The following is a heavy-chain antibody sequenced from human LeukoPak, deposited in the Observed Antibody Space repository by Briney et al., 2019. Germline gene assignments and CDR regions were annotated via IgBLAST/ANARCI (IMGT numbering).Heavy chain of an antibody. Sequence: GGSLTLSCAASGLTFSNYWMNWVRQAPGRGLVWVSHINSEGSSTTYADSVKGRFTISRDNARNTLYLQMDSLRAEDTAVYYCARDRMVGYYHYGMDVWGQGTTVSVSS. V-gene: IGHV3-74*01. CDR1: GLTFSNYW. CDR2: INSEGSST. J-gene: IGHJ6*02. D-gene: IGHD2-8*01. CDR3: ARDRMVGYYHYGMDV.